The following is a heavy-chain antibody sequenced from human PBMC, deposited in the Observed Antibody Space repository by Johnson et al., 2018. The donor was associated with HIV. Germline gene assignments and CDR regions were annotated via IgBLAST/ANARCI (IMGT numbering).Heavy chain of an antibody. Sequence: QVQLVESGGGVVQPGRSLRLSCAASGFTFSSYGMHWVRQAPGKGLEWVAVISYDGSNKYYADSVKGRFTISRDNSKNTLYLQMNSLRAEDTAVYYCAKRRGVFFDAFEIWGQGTMVTVSS. V-gene: IGHV3-30*18. D-gene: IGHD6-13*01. CDR2: ISYDGSNK. CDR3: AKRRGVFFDAFEI. J-gene: IGHJ3*02. CDR1: GFTFSSYG.